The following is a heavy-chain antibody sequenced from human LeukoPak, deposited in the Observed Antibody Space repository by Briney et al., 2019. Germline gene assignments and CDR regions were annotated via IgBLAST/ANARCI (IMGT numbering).Heavy chain of an antibody. J-gene: IGHJ5*02. V-gene: IGHV1-18*01. Sequence: ASVKVSCKASGYTFTSYGISWVRQAPGQGLEWMGWISAYNGNTNYAQKLQGRVTMTTDTSTSTAYMELRSLRSDDAAVYYCAREGYDFWSGYPNCFDPWGQGTLVTVSS. D-gene: IGHD3-3*01. CDR2: ISAYNGNT. CDR1: GYTFTSYG. CDR3: AREGYDFWSGYPNCFDP.